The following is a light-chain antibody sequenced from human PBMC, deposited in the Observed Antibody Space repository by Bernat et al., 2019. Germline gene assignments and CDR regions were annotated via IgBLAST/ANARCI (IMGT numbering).Light chain of an antibody. V-gene: IGLV3-1*01. CDR3: QAWVSSTGG. Sequence: SYELTQPPSVSVSPGQPASITCSGDKSGSKYTCWYHQKPGQSPVVFIYQDDKGRSGIPERFSGSHSGNTATLTISGAQAMDEAEYYCQAWVSSTGGCGGGTKLTVL. J-gene: IGLJ3*02. CDR1: KSGSKY. CDR2: QDD.